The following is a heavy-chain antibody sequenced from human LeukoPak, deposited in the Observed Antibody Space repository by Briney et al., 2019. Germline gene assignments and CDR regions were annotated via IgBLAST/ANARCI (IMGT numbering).Heavy chain of an antibody. CDR3: ARGGAPYYFDN. CDR2: IYYSGST. V-gene: IGHV4-59*08. CDR1: GGSISSYY. Sequence: PSETLSLTCTVSGGSISSYYWSWIRQPPGKGLEWIGYIYYSGSTNYNPSLKSRVTISIDTTKNQFSRKLSSVTAADTAVYYCARGGAPYYFDNWGQGTLVTVSS. J-gene: IGHJ4*02. D-gene: IGHD1-26*01.